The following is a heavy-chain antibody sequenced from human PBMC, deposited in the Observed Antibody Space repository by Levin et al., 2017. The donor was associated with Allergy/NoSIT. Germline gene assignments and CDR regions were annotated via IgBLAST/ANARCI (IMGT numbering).Heavy chain of an antibody. CDR3: AKGLNPGIFGVDTLFDY. CDR2: ISGTGSKR. D-gene: IGHD3-3*01. Sequence: LAGGSLRLSCAASGFSFSNYALSWVRQAPGKGLEWVSVISGTGSKRYYVDSVKGRFTISRDNSKKMLYLQMNSLRAEDTAVYYCAKGLNPGIFGVDTLFDYWGQGTLVTVSS. V-gene: IGHV3-23*01. J-gene: IGHJ4*02. CDR1: GFSFSNYA.